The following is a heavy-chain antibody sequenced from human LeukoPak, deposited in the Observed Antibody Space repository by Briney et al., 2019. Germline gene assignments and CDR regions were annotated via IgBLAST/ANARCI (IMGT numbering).Heavy chain of an antibody. V-gene: IGHV5-51*01. Sequence: GESLQISCKGSGYRFTSYWIGWVRPMPGKGLEWMGIIYPGDSDTRYSPSFQGQVTISADKSISTAYLQWSSLKASDTAMYYCARRWYCSSTSCTDAFDIWGQGTMVTVSS. CDR2: IYPGDSDT. CDR3: ARRWYCSSTSCTDAFDI. J-gene: IGHJ3*02. CDR1: GYRFTSYW. D-gene: IGHD2-2*01.